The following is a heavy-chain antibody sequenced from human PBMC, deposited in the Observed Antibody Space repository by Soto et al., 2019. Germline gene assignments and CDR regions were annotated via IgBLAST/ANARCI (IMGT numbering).Heavy chain of an antibody. J-gene: IGHJ5*02. CDR3: ARGPDYPSRGQLLGYCGGGRCP. CDR1: GFTFSTYW. CDR2: IKQDGSEK. D-gene: IGHD2-15*01. V-gene: IGHV3-7*01. Sequence: EVQLVESGGGLVQPGGSLRLSCAASGFTFSTYWMNWVRQAPGKGLEWVANIKQDGSEKYYVDSVKGRFTISRDNAKNSLYLQMNSLRAEDTAVYYCARGPDYPSRGQLLGYCGGGRCPWGQGTLVTVSS.